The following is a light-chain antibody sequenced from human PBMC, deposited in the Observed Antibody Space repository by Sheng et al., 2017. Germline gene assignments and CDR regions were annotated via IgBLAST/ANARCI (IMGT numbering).Light chain of an antibody. J-gene: IGLJ3*02. CDR3: QVWDNNSDYWM. Sequence: SYVLTQPPSVSVAPGQTARITCGGNDIGSKSVHWYQQRPGQAPVLVVHDNSDRPSGIPERFSGSNSGNTATLTISRVEAGDEADYYCQVWDNNSDYWMFGGGTKLTVL. CDR1: DIGSKS. V-gene: IGLV3-21*02. CDR2: DNS.